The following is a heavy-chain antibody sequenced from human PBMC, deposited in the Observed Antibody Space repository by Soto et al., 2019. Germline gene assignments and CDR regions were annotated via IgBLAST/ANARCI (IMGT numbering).Heavy chain of an antibody. CDR2: ISAYNGNT. Sequence: QVQLVQSGPEVRKPGASVKVSCKASGYTFNHYAISWVRQAPGQGLEWMGWISAYNGNTNCAQKFEDRVTMTRDRSASTAYLEVRSLRSDDTAVYYCARDIVATIEGEYWGQGTLVTVSS. CDR3: ARDIVATIEGEY. D-gene: IGHD5-12*01. V-gene: IGHV1-18*04. CDR1: GYTFNHYA. J-gene: IGHJ4*02.